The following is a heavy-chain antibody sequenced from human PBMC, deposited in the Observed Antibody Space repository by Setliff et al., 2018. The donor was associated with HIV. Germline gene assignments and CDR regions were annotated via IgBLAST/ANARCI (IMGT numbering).Heavy chain of an antibody. Sequence: PGGSLRLSCAASGFTFSSYNMNWVRQPPGKGLEWVSFISSDSRHIYYADSVEGRFTISRDDAKNSLYLQMNSLRAEDTAVYYCARVPAAIDYWGQGTLVTVSS. CDR3: ARVPAAIDY. V-gene: IGHV3-21*01. D-gene: IGHD2-15*01. CDR1: GFTFSSYN. CDR2: ISSDSRHI. J-gene: IGHJ4*02.